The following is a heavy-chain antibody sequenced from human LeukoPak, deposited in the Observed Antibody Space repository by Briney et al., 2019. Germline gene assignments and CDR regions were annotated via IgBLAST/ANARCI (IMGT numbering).Heavy chain of an antibody. J-gene: IGHJ4*02. Sequence: SETLSLTCAVYGGSFSGYYWSWIRQPPGEGLEWIGYIYYSGSTNYNPSLKSRVTISVDTSKNQFSLKLSSVTAADTAVYYCASIEAAGTIDYWGQGTLVTVSS. D-gene: IGHD6-13*01. V-gene: IGHV4-59*01. CDR2: IYYSGST. CDR3: ASIEAAGTIDY. CDR1: GGSFSGYY.